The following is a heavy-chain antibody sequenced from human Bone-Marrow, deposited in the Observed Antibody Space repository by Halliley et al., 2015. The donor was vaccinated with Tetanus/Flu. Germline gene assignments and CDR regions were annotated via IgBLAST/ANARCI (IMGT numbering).Heavy chain of an antibody. J-gene: IGHJ5*02. D-gene: IGHD3-16*01. Sequence: EWVSLIYSGGATSYAGSVKGRFTTSSDDSKNMVYLQMNGLRAEDAGVYYCSRKQTFGGPIAWGQGTLVTVSS. V-gene: IGHV3-66*01. CDR3: SRKQTFGGPIA. CDR2: IYSGGAT.